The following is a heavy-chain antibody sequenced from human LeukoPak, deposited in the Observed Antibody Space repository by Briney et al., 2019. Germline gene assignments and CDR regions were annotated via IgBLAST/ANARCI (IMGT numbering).Heavy chain of an antibody. J-gene: IGHJ6*03. D-gene: IGHD3-16*01. CDR2: ISWNSDNI. CDR3: VKSGGYYYMDA. Sequence: GGSPLLSCAASGFTYHDFAMHWVRPAPGKGLERVAAISWNSDNIDYADSVKGRFTIYRDNDMNSLYLEMASLRVEDSALYYCVKSGGYYYMDAWGKGTPVTVSS. CDR1: GFTYHDFA. V-gene: IGHV3-9*01.